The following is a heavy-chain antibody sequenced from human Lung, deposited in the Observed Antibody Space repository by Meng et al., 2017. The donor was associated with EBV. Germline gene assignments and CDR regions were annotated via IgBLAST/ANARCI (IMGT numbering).Heavy chain of an antibody. CDR3: ARDFSGRYTFDY. V-gene: IGHV3-53*01. CDR1: GFTVSSNY. D-gene: IGHD1-26*01. Sequence: EVQVMESGGGLVQPGGSLGLSCAASGFTVSSNYMSWVRQAPGKGLEWVSVIYSGGSTYYADSVKGRFTISRDNSKNTLYLQMNSLRAEDTAVYYCARDFSGRYTFDYWGQGTLVTVSS. CDR2: IYSGGST. J-gene: IGHJ4*02.